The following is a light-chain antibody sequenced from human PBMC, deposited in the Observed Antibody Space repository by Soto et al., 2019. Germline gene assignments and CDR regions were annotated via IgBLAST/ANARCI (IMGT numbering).Light chain of an antibody. CDR2: GAS. CDR3: QQYGSSPWT. CDR1: QSVSSSY. J-gene: IGKJ1*01. Sequence: ESVLTQSPGTLSLYPGERSTLXXRASQSVSSSYLAWYQQKPGQAPRLXIYGASSRATGIPDRFSGSGAGTDFTLTISRLEPEDFAVYYCQQYGSSPWTFGQGTKVDIK. V-gene: IGKV3-20*01.